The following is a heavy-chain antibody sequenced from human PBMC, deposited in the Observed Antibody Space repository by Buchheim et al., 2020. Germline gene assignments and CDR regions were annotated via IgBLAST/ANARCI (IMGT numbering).Heavy chain of an antibody. CDR3: ARARGNTRVGAFGSYFDY. CDR2: ISSSDSPI. Sequence: EVQLVESGGTLVQPGGSLRLSCAASGFTFSSYSMSWVRQAPGKGLEWVSYISSSDSPIYYADSVKGRFTISRDNAKNSLYLQMNSLRAEDTAVYYCARARGNTRVGAFGSYFDYWGQGTL. CDR1: GFTFSSYS. V-gene: IGHV3-48*01. J-gene: IGHJ4*02. D-gene: IGHD1-26*01.